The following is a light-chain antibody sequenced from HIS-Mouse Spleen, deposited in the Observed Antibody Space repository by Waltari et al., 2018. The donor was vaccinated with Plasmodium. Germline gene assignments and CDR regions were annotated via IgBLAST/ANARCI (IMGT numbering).Light chain of an antibody. Sequence: QSALTQPPSASGSPGQSVTISCTGTRTDVGGYYYVSWYQQHPGKAPKLMIYEVSKRPSGVPDRFSGSKSGNTASLTVSGLQAEDEADYYCSSYAGSNNLVFGGGTKLTVL. CDR1: RTDVGGYYY. CDR3: SSYAGSNNLV. J-gene: IGLJ2*01. CDR2: EVS. V-gene: IGLV2-8*01.